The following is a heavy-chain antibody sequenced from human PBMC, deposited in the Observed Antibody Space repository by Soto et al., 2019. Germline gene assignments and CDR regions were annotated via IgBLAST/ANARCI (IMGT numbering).Heavy chain of an antibody. CDR2: ISWNSGSI. J-gene: IGHJ6*02. D-gene: IGHD2-21*01. CDR1: GFTFDDYA. Sequence: EVQLVESGGGLVQPGRSLRLSCAASGFTFDDYAMHWVRQAPGKGLEWVSGISWNSGSIGYADSVKGRFTISRDNAKNSLYLQMNSLRAEDTALYYCPKDMGGGGGYYYGMDVWGQGTTVTVSS. CDR3: PKDMGGGGGYYYGMDV. V-gene: IGHV3-9*01.